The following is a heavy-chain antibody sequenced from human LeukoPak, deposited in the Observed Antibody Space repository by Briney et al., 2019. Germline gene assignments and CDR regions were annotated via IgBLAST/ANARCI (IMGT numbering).Heavy chain of an antibody. CDR2: ISSSSSYI. CDR1: GFTFSSYS. V-gene: IGHV3-21*01. D-gene: IGHD3-22*01. Sequence: PGGSLRLSCAASGFTFSSYSMNWVRQAPGKGLEWVSSISSSSSYIYYADSVKGRFTISRDNAKNSLYLQMNSLRAEDTAVYYCATAYQSSSDAFDIWGQGTMVTVSS. CDR3: ATAYQSSSDAFDI. J-gene: IGHJ3*02.